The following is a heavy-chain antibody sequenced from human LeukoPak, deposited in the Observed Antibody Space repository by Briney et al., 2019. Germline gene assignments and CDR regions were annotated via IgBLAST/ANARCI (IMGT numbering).Heavy chain of an antibody. J-gene: IGHJ5*02. Sequence: SETLSLTCSVSDDSITMYYWTWIRQPPGKGREGSGYVDHTGSTNFNPSLNGRVSISRDTTKNLFSLRLRSVTAADTAVYYCARDGLRNVLGWFDPWGQGTLVTVSS. V-gene: IGHV4-59*01. CDR3: ARDGLRNVLGWFDP. D-gene: IGHD5-12*01. CDR2: VDHTGST. CDR1: DDSITMYY.